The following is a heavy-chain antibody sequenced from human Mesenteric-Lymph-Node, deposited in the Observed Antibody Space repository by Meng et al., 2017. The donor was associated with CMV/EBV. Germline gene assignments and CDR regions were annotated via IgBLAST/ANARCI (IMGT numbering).Heavy chain of an antibody. CDR1: GFTFSSYA. V-gene: IGHV3-23*01. Sequence: GESLKISCTASGFTFSSYAMNWVRQAPGKGLEWVSAISGSGRTTFYADSVKGRFTISRDNSKNTLRLQVNSLRGEDTAIYYCAAGSGSFDYWGQGTLVTVSS. J-gene: IGHJ4*02. D-gene: IGHD3-10*01. CDR3: AAGSGSFDY. CDR2: ISGSGRTT.